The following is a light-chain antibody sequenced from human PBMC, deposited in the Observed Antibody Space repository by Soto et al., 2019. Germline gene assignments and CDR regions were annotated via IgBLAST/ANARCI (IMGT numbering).Light chain of an antibody. V-gene: IGKV3-20*01. CDR2: GGS. CDR3: QQYGRSPLMHT. CDR1: QSVTSNY. J-gene: IGKJ2*01. Sequence: EIVLTQSPGTLSLSPGERATLSCRASQSVTSNYLAWYQQKPGQAPRLLIYGGSTRAAGVPDRFSGSGSGTDFTLTITRVEPEDFAVYYCQQYGRSPLMHTFGQGTKLWVK.